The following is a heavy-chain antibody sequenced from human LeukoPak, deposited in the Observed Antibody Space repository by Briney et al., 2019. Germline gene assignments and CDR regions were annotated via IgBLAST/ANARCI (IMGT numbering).Heavy chain of an antibody. Sequence: PSETLSLTCTVSGDSVTTYYWSWIRQHPGKGLEWIGYIYYSGSTYYNPSLKSRVTISVDTSKNQFSLKLSSVTAADTAVYYRARDLPGVYCGGDCYHWFDPWGQGTLVTVSS. CDR2: IYYSGST. D-gene: IGHD2-21*02. CDR1: GDSVTTYY. V-gene: IGHV4-59*06. CDR3: ARDLPGVYCGGDCYHWFDP. J-gene: IGHJ5*02.